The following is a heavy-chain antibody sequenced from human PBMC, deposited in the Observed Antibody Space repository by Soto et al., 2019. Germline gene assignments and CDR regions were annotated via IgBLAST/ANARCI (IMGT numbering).Heavy chain of an antibody. CDR3: SFLGAGYDGMGV. D-gene: IGHD2-15*01. Sequence: EVQLLESGGGLVQPGGSLRLSCAASGLTFSSYAMSWVRQAPGKGLEWVSAISGSGGNTYYGDSVKGRFTISRDNSKNALYRQRNSLRVGDTAVCYCSFLGAGYDGMGVWGQGTTVTVS. CDR2: ISGSGGNT. J-gene: IGHJ6*02. V-gene: IGHV3-23*01. CDR1: GLTFSSYA.